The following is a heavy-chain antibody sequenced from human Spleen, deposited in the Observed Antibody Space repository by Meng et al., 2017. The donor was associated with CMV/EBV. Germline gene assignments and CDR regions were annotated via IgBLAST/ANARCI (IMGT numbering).Heavy chain of an antibody. Sequence: GESLKISCAASGFTFSDYYMNWVRRAPGKGLEWVANIKEDRSEIYYVDSVKGRFTISRDNAKSSLYLQMNSLRAEDTAVYYCARGGCSSTSCYLVHYYGMDVWGQGTTVTVSS. CDR3: ARGGCSSTSCYLVHYYGMDV. D-gene: IGHD2-2*01. J-gene: IGHJ6*02. CDR2: IKEDRSEI. CDR1: GFTFSDYY. V-gene: IGHV3-7*01.